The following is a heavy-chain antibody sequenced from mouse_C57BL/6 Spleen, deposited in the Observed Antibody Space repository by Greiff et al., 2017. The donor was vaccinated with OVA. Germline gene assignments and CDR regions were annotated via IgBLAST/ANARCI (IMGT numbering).Heavy chain of an antibody. CDR2: IDPSDSET. J-gene: IGHJ4*01. CDR1: GYTFTSYW. Sequence: QVQLQQPGAELVRPGSSVKLSCKASGYTFTSYWMHWVKQRPIQGLEWIGNIDPSDSETHYNQKFKDKATLTVDKSSSTAYMQLSSLTSEDSAVYYCARGGDTTVRAMDYWGQGTSVTVSS. V-gene: IGHV1-52*01. CDR3: ARGGDTTVRAMDY. D-gene: IGHD1-1*01.